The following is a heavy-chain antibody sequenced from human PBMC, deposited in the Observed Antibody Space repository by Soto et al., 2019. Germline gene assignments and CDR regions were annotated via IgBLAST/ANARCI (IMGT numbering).Heavy chain of an antibody. CDR3: TTDRFVVVVAASPYYYYGMDV. CDR1: GFTFSNAW. D-gene: IGHD2-15*01. J-gene: IGHJ6*02. V-gene: IGHV3-15*01. Sequence: XGSLRLTCAASGFTFSNAWMSGVRQAPGKGLEWVGGIKSKTDGGTTDYAAPVKGRFTISGDDSKNTLYLQMTSLKTDDTAVYYCTTDRFVVVVAASPYYYYGMDVWGQGTTVTVSS. CDR2: IKSKTDGGTT.